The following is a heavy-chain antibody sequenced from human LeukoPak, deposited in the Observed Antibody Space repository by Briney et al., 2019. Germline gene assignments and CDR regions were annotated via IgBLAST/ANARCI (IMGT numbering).Heavy chain of an antibody. J-gene: IGHJ4*02. CDR2: IRSKAYGGTT. CDR1: GFTFGDYA. V-gene: IGHV3-49*04. CDR3: TRDDYGGNIDGFDY. Sequence: GGSLRLSCTASGFTFGDYAMSWVRQAAGKGLEWVGFIRSKAYGGTTEYAASVKGRFTISRDDSKSIAYLQMNSLKTEDTAVYYCTRDDYGGNIDGFDYWGQGTLVTVSS. D-gene: IGHD4-23*01.